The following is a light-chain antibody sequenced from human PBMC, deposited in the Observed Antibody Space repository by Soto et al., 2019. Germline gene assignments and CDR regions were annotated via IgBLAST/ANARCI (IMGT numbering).Light chain of an antibody. CDR2: GAS. J-gene: IGKJ1*01. Sequence: VLTQSPATLSVSPGERVTLSCRASQSVSSLLAWYQQKPGQAPRLLIYGASSRATGIPDRFSGSGSGTDFTLTISRLEPEDFAVYYCQQYGSSPRTFGQGTKVEIK. CDR3: QQYGSSPRT. V-gene: IGKV3-20*01. CDR1: QSVSSL.